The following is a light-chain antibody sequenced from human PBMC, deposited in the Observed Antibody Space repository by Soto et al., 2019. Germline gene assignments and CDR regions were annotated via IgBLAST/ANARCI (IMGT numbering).Light chain of an antibody. J-gene: IGLJ2*01. V-gene: IGLV2-14*01. CDR3: SSYTSRSTLEV. Sequence: QSVLTQPASVSGSPGQASTISCTGTSSDVGGYNYVSWYQQHPGKAPKLMIYEVSNRPSGVSNRFSGSKSGNTASLTISGLQAEDEADYYCSSYTSRSTLEVFGGGTKLTVL. CDR1: SSDVGGYNY. CDR2: EVS.